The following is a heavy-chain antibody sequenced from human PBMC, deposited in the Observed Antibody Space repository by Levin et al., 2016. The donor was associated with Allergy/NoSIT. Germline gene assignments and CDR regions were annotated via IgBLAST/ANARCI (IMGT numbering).Heavy chain of an antibody. J-gene: IGHJ5*02. D-gene: IGHD2-2*02. Sequence: SETLSLTCAVYGGSFSGYYWSWIRQPPGKGLEWIGEINHSGSTNYNPSLKSRVTISVDTSKNQFSLKLSSVTAADTAVYYCARGRWGYCSSTSCYTFSGWFDPWGQGTLVTVSS. V-gene: IGHV4-34*01. CDR3: ARGRWGYCSSTSCYTFSGWFDP. CDR2: INHSGST. CDR1: GGSFSGYY.